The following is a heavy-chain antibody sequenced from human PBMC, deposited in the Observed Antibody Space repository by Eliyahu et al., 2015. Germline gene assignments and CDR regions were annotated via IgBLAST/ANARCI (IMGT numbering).Heavy chain of an antibody. CDR3: AKSYYDSSGYHHRDAFDI. J-gene: IGHJ3*02. Sequence: QVQLVESGGGVVQPGRSLRLSCAASGFTFXXYVMHXVRQAPGKGLEWVXVISYXGSNKYYADSVKGRFTISRDNSKNTLYLQMNSLRAEDTAVYYCAKSYYDSSGYHHRDAFDIWGQGTMVTVSS. D-gene: IGHD3-22*01. V-gene: IGHV3-30*18. CDR1: GFTFXXYV. CDR2: ISYXGSNK.